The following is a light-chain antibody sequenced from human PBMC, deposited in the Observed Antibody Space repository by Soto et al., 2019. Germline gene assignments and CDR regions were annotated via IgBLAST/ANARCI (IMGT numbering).Light chain of an antibody. CDR1: QTISAW. J-gene: IGKJ4*01. CDR2: ATS. V-gene: IGKV1-12*01. Sequence: DIQMTQSPSSVSASVGDRVTITCRASQTISAWLAWYQQKPGKAPNLLIYATSSLQPGVPSRFSGVGSGTEFTLTISSLQPEDFATYYCQQATISQLTFGGGTKVEIK. CDR3: QQATISQLT.